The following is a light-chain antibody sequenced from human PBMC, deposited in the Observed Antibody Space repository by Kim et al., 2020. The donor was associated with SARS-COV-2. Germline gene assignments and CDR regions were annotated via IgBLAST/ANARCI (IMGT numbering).Light chain of an antibody. J-gene: IGKJ4*01. CDR3: QQLNSYPLT. CDR2: AAS. V-gene: IGKV1-9*01. Sequence: ASVGDRVTITCRASQGISSYLAWYQHKPGKAPKLLIYAASTLQSAVPSRFSGSGSMTDFTLTISSLQPEDFATYYCQQLNSYPLTFGGGTKVDIK. CDR1: QGISSY.